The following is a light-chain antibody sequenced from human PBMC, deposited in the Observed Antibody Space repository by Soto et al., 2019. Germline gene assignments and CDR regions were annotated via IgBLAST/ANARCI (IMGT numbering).Light chain of an antibody. Sequence: DMQMTQSPSTLSATVGDRVTITCRASQSIRSWLAWYQQKPGKAPKLLIYEASSLERGVPSRFSGSGSGTEFTLTISSLQPDDSATYYCQQYSYLWTFGQGTKVEIK. CDR2: EAS. CDR1: QSIRSW. J-gene: IGKJ1*01. CDR3: QQYSYLWT. V-gene: IGKV1-5*03.